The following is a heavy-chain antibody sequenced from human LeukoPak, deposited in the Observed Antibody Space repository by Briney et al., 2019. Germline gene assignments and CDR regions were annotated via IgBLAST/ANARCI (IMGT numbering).Heavy chain of an antibody. V-gene: IGHV3-7*01. CDR2: IKQDGSEK. D-gene: IGHD3-3*01. Sequence: GGSLRLSCAASGFTFSSYWMSWVRQAPGKGLEWVANIKQDGSEKYYVDSVKGRFTISRDNAKNSLYLQMNSLRAEDTAVYYCAREFDFWSGPPGMDVWGKGTTVTVSS. CDR3: AREFDFWSGPPGMDV. J-gene: IGHJ6*04. CDR1: GFTFSSYW.